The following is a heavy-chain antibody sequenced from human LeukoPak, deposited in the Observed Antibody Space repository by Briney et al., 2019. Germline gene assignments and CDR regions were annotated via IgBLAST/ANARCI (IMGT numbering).Heavy chain of an antibody. V-gene: IGHV4-59*01. CDR1: GGSISSYY. Sequence: SETLSPTCTVSGGSISSYYWSWIRQPPGKGLEWIGYIYYSGSTYYNPSLKSRVTISVDTSKNQFSLKLSSVTAADTAVYYCARVRSSGWYPFDYWGQGTLVTVSS. D-gene: IGHD6-19*01. CDR2: IYYSGST. J-gene: IGHJ4*02. CDR3: ARVRSSGWYPFDY.